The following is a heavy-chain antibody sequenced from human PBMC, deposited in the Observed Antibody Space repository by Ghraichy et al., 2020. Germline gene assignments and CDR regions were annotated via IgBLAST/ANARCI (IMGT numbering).Heavy chain of an antibody. CDR2: INSDGSST. CDR1: GFTFSSYW. V-gene: IGHV3-74*01. D-gene: IGHD3-22*01. Sequence: GGSLRLSCAASGFTFSSYWMHWVRQAPGKGLVWVSRINSDGSSTSYADSVKGRFTISRDNAKNTLYLQMNSLRAEDTAVYYCARDGFRHYYDSSGYYPPFYYYGMDVWGQGTTVTVSS. CDR3: ARDGFRHYYDSSGYYPPFYYYGMDV. J-gene: IGHJ6*02.